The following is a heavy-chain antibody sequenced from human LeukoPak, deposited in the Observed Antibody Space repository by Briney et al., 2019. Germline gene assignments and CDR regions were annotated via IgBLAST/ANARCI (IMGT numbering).Heavy chain of an antibody. D-gene: IGHD4-17*01. CDR1: GGSISSDNW. CDR2: IYHSGST. J-gene: IGHJ4*02. V-gene: IGHV4-4*02. CDR3: ASGNDTVTRSY. Sequence: KTSETLSLTCAVSGGSISSDNWWNWVRQPPGKGLEWIGEIYHSGSTSYNPSLKSRVTISVDRSKNQFSLKLTSVTAADTAVYYCASGNDTVTRSYWGQGTLVTVSS.